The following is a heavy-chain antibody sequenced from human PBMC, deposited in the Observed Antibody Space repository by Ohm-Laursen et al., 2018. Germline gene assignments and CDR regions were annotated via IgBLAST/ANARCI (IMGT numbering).Heavy chain of an antibody. CDR2: ISIGGSTI. CDR3: ARAEDYGDPCDF. CDR1: GFTFSDYF. D-gene: IGHD4-17*01. J-gene: IGHJ4*02. V-gene: IGHV3-11*01. Sequence: SLRLSCSASGFTFSDYFMSWIRQAPGKGLEWVSYISIGGSTIYYADSVKGRFTISRDNAKNSLYLQMNSLRAKDTAVYFCARAEDYGDPCDFWGQGTLVTVSS.